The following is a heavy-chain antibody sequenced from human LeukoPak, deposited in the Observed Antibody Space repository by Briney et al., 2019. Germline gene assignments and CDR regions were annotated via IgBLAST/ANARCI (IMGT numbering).Heavy chain of an antibody. V-gene: IGHV3-48*01. CDR2: ISSASNTI. CDR1: GFTFSSYS. Sequence: PGESLRLSCAASGFTFSSYSMNWVRQAPGKGLEWVSYISSASNTIYYADSVKGRFTISRDNAKNSLYLQMNSLRAEDTAVYYCARVDYDSSAWGQGTLVTVSS. J-gene: IGHJ5*02. D-gene: IGHD3-22*01. CDR3: ARVDYDSSA.